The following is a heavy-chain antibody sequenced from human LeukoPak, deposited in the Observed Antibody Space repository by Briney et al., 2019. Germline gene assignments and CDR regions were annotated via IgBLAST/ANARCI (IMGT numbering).Heavy chain of an antibody. CDR2: ISYDGSNK. Sequence: GGSLRLSCAASGFTFSSYAMHWVRQAPGKGLEWVAVISYDGSNKYYADSVKGRITISRDNSKNTLYLQMNSLRAEDTAVYYCARDPMATTELRDWGQGTLVTVSS. CDR1: GFTFSSYA. D-gene: IGHD1-7*01. V-gene: IGHV3-30-3*01. J-gene: IGHJ4*02. CDR3: ARDPMATTELRD.